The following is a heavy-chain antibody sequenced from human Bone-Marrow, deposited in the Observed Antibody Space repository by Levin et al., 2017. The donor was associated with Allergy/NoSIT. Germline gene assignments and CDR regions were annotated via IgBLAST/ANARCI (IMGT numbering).Heavy chain of an antibody. Sequence: GESLKISCAVSGFTFSNYGMHWVRQAPGKGLEWVALISYDGSDKDNADSVKGRFTISRDSSKNTLYLQMNSLGAEDTAVYYCAKLLPWLVLTAPFDYWGQGTLVTVSS. CDR3: AKLLPWLVLTAPFDY. CDR2: ISYDGSDK. CDR1: GFTFSNYG. J-gene: IGHJ4*02. V-gene: IGHV3-30*18. D-gene: IGHD6-19*01.